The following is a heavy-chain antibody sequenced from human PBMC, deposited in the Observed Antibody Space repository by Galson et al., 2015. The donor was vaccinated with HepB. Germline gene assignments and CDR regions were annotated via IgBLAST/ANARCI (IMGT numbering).Heavy chain of an antibody. J-gene: IGHJ6*02. CDR1: GFIFSDYY. CDR3: AREFIRIYGMDV. CDR2: ISSSGSTI. V-gene: IGHV3-11*01. D-gene: IGHD3-16*01. Sequence: SVRLSCAASGFIFSDYYMSWIRQAPGQGLEWVSYISSSGSTIYYADSVKGRFTISRDNAKNSLYLQMNSLRAEDTAVYDCAREFIRIYGMDVWCQGSTVTVSS.